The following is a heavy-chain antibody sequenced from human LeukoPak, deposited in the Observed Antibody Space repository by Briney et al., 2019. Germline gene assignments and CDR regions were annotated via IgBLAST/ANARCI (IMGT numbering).Heavy chain of an antibody. CDR1: GFTFSSYA. CDR3: AKDRDSGYDAFDI. CDR2: ISGSGGST. Sequence: GGSLRLSCAASGFTFSSYAMSWVRQAPGKGLEWVSAISGSGGSTYYADSVKGRFTISRDNSKNTLYLRMNSLRAEDTAVYYCAKDRDSGYDAFDIWGQGTMVTVSS. V-gene: IGHV3-23*01. J-gene: IGHJ3*02. D-gene: IGHD3-22*01.